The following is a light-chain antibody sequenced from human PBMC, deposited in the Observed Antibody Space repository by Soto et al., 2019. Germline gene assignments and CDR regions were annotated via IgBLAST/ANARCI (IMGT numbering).Light chain of an antibody. CDR2: GTS. J-gene: IGKJ1*01. CDR1: QTVSSSY. V-gene: IGKV3-20*01. CDR3: RQYGGSPTWT. Sequence: DIVLTQSPGTLSLSPGERATLSCRASQTVSSSYLAWYQQKPGQAPRLLMYGTSTRATGIPDRFSGSGSGTDFSLTISRVEPEDFAVYYCRQYGGSPTWTFGQGTKVENK.